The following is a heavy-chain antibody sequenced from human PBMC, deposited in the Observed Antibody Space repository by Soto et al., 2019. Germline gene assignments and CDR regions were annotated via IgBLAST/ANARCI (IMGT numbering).Heavy chain of an antibody. CDR2: VKGDGSVI. J-gene: IGHJ5*01. V-gene: IGHV3-74*01. Sequence: GVSLRLPCAASGFTFNNYFIHWVRQAPGKGLVWVSRVKGDGSVINYADSVNGRFTISIDNAKNMVHLQMDSLRAEDTAVDYCPRDPARNWFDPCGQGTMDTVSS. CDR3: PRDPARNWFDP. CDR1: GFTFNNYF. D-gene: IGHD6-6*01.